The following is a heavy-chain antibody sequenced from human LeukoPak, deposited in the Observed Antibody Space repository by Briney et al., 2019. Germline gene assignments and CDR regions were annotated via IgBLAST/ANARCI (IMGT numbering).Heavy chain of an antibody. V-gene: IGHV3-30*02. Sequence: PGGSLRLSCAASGFTFSSYGMHWVRQAPGKGLEWVAFIRYDGSEKYYVDSVRGRFTISRDSARNSLYLQMNSLRVEDTAVYYCVSGGHMDVWGKGTTVTVSS. CDR3: VSGGHMDV. CDR1: GFTFSSYG. CDR2: IRYDGSEK. J-gene: IGHJ6*03. D-gene: IGHD3-16*01.